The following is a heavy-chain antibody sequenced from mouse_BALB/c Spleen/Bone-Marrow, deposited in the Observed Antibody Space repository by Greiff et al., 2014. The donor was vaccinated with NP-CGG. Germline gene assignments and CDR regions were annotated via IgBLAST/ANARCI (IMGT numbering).Heavy chain of an antibody. CDR2: IYPGNVNT. V-gene: IGHV1S56*01. CDR3: ARDYYGSSSFAY. J-gene: IGHJ3*01. CDR1: GYTFTSYY. Sequence: VQLQQSGPELVKSGASVRISCKASGYTFTSYYIHWVKQRPGQGLEWIGWIYPGNVNTKYNEKFKGKATLTADKSSSTAYMQLSSLTSEDSAVYFCARDYYGSSSFAYWGQGTLVTVSA. D-gene: IGHD1-1*01.